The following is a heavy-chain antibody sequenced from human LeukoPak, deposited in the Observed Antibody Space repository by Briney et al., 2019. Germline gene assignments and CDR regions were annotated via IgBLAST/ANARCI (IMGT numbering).Heavy chain of an antibody. Sequence: SETLSLTCTVSGGSISSYYWSWIRQPPGKGLEWIGYIYYSGSTNYNPSLKSRVTISVDTSKNQFSLKLSSVTAADTAVCYCARYTVTTGAFDIWGQGTMVTVSS. CDR2: IYYSGST. D-gene: IGHD4-17*01. J-gene: IGHJ3*02. CDR3: ARYTVTTGAFDI. CDR1: GGSISSYY. V-gene: IGHV4-59*01.